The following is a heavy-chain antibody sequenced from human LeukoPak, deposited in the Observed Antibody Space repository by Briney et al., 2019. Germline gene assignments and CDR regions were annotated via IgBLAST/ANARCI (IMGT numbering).Heavy chain of an antibody. CDR1: GDSMSSYY. V-gene: IGHV4-59*01. CDR3: AREDNGDYDAFDI. CDR2: IYYSGST. D-gene: IGHD4-17*01. Sequence: PSETLSLTCTVSGDSMSSYYWSWIRQPRGKGLEWIGYIYYSGSTNYNPSLKSRVTISVDTSKNQFSLKLSSVTAADTAVYYCAREDNGDYDAFDIWGQGTMVTVSS. J-gene: IGHJ3*02.